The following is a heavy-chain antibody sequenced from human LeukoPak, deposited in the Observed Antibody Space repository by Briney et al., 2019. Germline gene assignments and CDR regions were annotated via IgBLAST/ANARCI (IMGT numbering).Heavy chain of an antibody. Sequence: SETLSLTCTVSGGSISSYYWSWIRQPPGKGLEWIGYIYYSGSTNYNPSLKSRVTISVDTSKNQFSLKLSSVTAADTAVYYCARRISRRVFYYMDVWGKGTTVTVSS. CDR2: IYYSGST. D-gene: IGHD2-8*01. CDR3: ARRISRRVFYYMDV. V-gene: IGHV4-59*12. CDR1: GGSISSYY. J-gene: IGHJ6*03.